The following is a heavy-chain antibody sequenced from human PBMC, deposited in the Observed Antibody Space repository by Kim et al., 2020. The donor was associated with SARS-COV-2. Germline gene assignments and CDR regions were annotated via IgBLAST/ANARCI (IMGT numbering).Heavy chain of an antibody. V-gene: IGHV3-7*01. Sequence: GGSLRLSCTASGFTFSAFWINWFRQAPGKGLEWVANIKEDSREKHYVYSVRGRFTISRDNAKNSVYLQMNSLRAEDTAVYYCARRLPDCSSTGCYRAFNYWGQGTLVTVSS. J-gene: IGHJ4*02. CDR2: IKEDSREK. CDR1: GFTFSAFW. CDR3: ARRLPDCSSTGCYRAFNY. D-gene: IGHD2-2*01.